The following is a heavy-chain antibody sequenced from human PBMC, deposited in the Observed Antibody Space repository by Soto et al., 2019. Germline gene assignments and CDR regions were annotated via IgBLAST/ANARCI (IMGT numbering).Heavy chain of an antibody. V-gene: IGHV1-2*02. J-gene: IGHJ4*02. CDR3: AGYSIRLFLEWLFNF. CDR2: INPNSGST. CDR1: GYTFTDYY. Sequence: ASVKVSCKASGYTFTDYYMHWVRQAPGQGLEWMGWINPNSGSTNYAQKFQGRVTMTRDTSISTTYMELSSLRSDDTAVYYCAGYSIRLFLEWLFNFWGQGTLVTVSS. D-gene: IGHD3-3*01.